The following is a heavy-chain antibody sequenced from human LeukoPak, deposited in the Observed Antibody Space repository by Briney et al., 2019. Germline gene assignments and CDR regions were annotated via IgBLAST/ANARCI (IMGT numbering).Heavy chain of an antibody. CDR1: GFPFSSYW. Sequence: PGGSLRLSCVASGFPFSSYWMTWVRQAPGKGLEWVANIKQDGSKKSYVDSVKGRFTISRDNAKNSLYLQMNSLRAEDTAIYYCTRVGYIAEGIAYWGQEPWSPSPQ. V-gene: IGHV3-7*04. J-gene: IGHJ4*01. CDR3: TRVGYIAEGIAY. CDR2: IKQDGSKK. D-gene: IGHD5-24*01.